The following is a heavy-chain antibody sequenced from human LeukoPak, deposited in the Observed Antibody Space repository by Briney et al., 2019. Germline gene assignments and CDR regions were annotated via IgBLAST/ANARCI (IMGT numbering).Heavy chain of an antibody. J-gene: IGHJ4*02. D-gene: IGHD3-10*01. CDR1: GFTFSSYA. CDR3: ARDHRGVRDYFDY. Sequence: GGSLRLSCAASGFTFSSYAMSWVRQAPGKGLEWVSAISGSGGSTYYADSVKGRFTISRDNSKNTLYLQMNSLRAEDTAVYYCARDHRGVRDYFDYWGQGTLVTVSS. CDR2: ISGSGGST. V-gene: IGHV3-23*01.